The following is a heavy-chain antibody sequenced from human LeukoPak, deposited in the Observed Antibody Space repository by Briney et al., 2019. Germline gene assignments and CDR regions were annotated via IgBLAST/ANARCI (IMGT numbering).Heavy chain of an antibody. V-gene: IGHV4-39*01. Sequence: SETLSLTCNVSGGSLGSRGYHWGWTRQPPGKGLEWIRSMDYSGRTYHNPSLRSRVTIPVDASKNQLSLNQFSLKLTSVTAADTAVYYCARQIEVPGAIDYWGQGTLVSVSS. J-gene: IGHJ4*02. CDR2: MDYSGRT. D-gene: IGHD6-19*01. CDR1: GGSLGSRGYH. CDR3: ARQIEVPGAIDY.